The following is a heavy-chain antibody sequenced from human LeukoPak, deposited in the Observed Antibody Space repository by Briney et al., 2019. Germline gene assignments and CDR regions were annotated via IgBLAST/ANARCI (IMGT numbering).Heavy chain of an antibody. D-gene: IGHD3-22*01. J-gene: IGHJ4*02. CDR1: GFTFSSYS. CDR2: ISSSSSYI. CDR3: ARGGYYYDSVDY. Sequence: GGSLRLSCAASGFTFSSYSVNWVRQAPGKGLEWVSSISSSSSYIYYADSVKGRFTISRDNAKNSLYLQMNSLRAEDTAVYYCARGGYYYDSVDYWGQGTLVTVSS. V-gene: IGHV3-21*01.